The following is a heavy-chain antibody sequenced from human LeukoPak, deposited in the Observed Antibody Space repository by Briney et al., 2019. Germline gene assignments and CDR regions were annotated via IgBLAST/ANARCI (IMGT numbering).Heavy chain of an antibody. Sequence: SETLSLTCAVSGYSLSSGYYWGGSRQPPGKGGEWIGSIYDSGSTYYNQSLKSRVTISVDTSKNQFSLKLSSVTAADTAVYYCARLVRGVIKYYFDYWGQGTLVTVSS. CDR2: IYDSGST. J-gene: IGHJ4*02. D-gene: IGHD3-10*01. V-gene: IGHV4-38-2*01. CDR3: ARLVRGVIKYYFDY. CDR1: GYSLSSGYY.